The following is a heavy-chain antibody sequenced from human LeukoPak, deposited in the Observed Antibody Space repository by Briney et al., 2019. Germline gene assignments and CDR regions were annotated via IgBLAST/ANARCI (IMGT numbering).Heavy chain of an antibody. CDR1: GFTFSSYA. Sequence: GGSLRLSCAASGFTFSSYAMSWVRQAPGKGLEWVSAISGSGGSTYYADSVKGRFTISRDNSKNTLYLQMNSPRAEDTAVYYCARLDIVATIKYFDYWGQGTLVTVSS. V-gene: IGHV3-23*01. CDR3: ARLDIVATIKYFDY. CDR2: ISGSGGST. J-gene: IGHJ4*02. D-gene: IGHD5-12*01.